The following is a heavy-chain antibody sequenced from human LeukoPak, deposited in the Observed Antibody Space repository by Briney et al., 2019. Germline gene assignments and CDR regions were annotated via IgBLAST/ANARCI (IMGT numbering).Heavy chain of an antibody. CDR1: GSSFSTYW. CDR2: INPSDSYT. J-gene: IGHJ6*04. V-gene: IGHV5-10-1*01. D-gene: IGHD3-10*01. Sequence: GASLKISCKGSGSSFSTYWINWVRQTPGKGPEWMGRINPSDSYTKYSPSFQGHVTISTDKSINTVHLQWSSLKASDTATYYCARGSGSSGYYGMDVWGKGTTVTVSS. CDR3: ARGSGSSGYYGMDV.